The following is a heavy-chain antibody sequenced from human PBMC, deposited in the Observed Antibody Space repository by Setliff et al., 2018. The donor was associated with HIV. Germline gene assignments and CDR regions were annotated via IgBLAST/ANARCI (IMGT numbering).Heavy chain of an antibody. J-gene: IGHJ4*02. D-gene: IGHD1-26*01. CDR1: GFTFSNYA. CDR2: ISGSGGST. V-gene: IGHV3-23*01. Sequence: GSLRLSCAASGFTFSNYAMSWVRQAPGKGLEWVSAISGSGGSTYYADSVKGRFTISRDNSKNTLYLQMHSLRSDDTAVYYCARVRVGATPLDYWGQGTLVTVSS. CDR3: ARVRVGATPLDY.